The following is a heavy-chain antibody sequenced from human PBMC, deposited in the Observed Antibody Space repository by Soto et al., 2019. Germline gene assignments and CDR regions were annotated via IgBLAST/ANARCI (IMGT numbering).Heavy chain of an antibody. CDR3: ARDKRDLRFLEWSSYFDY. D-gene: IGHD3-3*01. CDR1: GFTFSSYS. CDR2: ISSSSSTI. J-gene: IGHJ4*02. V-gene: IGHV3-48*01. Sequence: GGSLRLSCAASGFTFSSYSMNWVRQAPGKGLEWVSYISSSSSTIYYADSVKGRFTISRDNSKNSLYLQMNSLRAEDTAVYYCARDKRDLRFLEWSSYFDYWGQGTLVTVSS.